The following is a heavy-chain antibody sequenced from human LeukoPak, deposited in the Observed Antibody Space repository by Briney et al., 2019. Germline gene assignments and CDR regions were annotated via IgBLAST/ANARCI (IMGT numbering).Heavy chain of an antibody. CDR3: AKDQWPFSYDILTGANAFDI. CDR2: ISGSGGST. V-gene: IGHV3-23*01. CDR1: GFTFSSYA. D-gene: IGHD3-9*01. Sequence: QPGGSLRLXCAASGFTFSSYAMSWVRQAPGKGLEWVSAISGSGGSTYYADSVKGRFTISRDNSKNTLYLQMNSLRAEDTAVYYCAKDQWPFSYDILTGANAFDIWGQGTMVTVSS. J-gene: IGHJ3*02.